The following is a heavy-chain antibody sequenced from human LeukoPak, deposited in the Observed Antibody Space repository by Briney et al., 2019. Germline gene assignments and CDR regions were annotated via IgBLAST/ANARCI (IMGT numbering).Heavy chain of an antibody. CDR3: ARKYRRDGYKFDY. D-gene: IGHD5-24*01. V-gene: IGHV4-59*12. CDR2: IYYSGST. J-gene: IGHJ4*02. Sequence: SETLSLTCTVSGGSISSYYWSWIRQPPGKGLEWIGYIYYSGSTNYNPSLKSRVTISVDTSKNQFSLKLSSVTAADTAVYYCARKYRRDGYKFDYWGQGTLVTVSS. CDR1: GGSISSYY.